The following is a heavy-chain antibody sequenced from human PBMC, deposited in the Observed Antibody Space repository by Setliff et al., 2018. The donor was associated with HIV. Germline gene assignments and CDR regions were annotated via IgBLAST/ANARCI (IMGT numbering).Heavy chain of an antibody. D-gene: IGHD6-19*01. J-gene: IGHJ6*02. CDR1: GYTFTSYG. CDR3: ARGPYSSGFKTWRDYYYYYGMDV. Sequence: ASVKVSCKASGYTFTSYGISWVRQARGQGLEWMGWISAYNGNTNYAQKLQGRVTMTTDTSTSTAYMELRSLRSDDTAVYYCARGPYSSGFKTWRDYYYYYGMDVWGQGTTVTVSS. V-gene: IGHV1-18*01. CDR2: ISAYNGNT.